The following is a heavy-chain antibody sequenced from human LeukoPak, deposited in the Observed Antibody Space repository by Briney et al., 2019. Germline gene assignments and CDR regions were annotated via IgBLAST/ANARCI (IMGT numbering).Heavy chain of an antibody. Sequence: SETLSLTCTVSGGSISSSSYYWGWIRQPPGKGLEWIGSIYYSGSTYYNPSLKSRVTISVDTSKNQFSLKLSSVTAADTAVYYCAREYYYDSSAFDIWGQGTMVTVSS. J-gene: IGHJ3*02. CDR2: IYYSGST. CDR3: AREYYYDSSAFDI. V-gene: IGHV4-39*07. D-gene: IGHD3-22*01. CDR1: GGSISSSSYY.